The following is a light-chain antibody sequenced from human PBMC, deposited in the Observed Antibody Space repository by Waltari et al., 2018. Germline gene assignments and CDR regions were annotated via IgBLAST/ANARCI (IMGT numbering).Light chain of an antibody. CDR1: SSDVGGYNY. Sequence: QSALTQPASVSGSPGQSIPISCTGTSSDVGGYNYFSWYQQHPAKAPKLMIYAVTNRPSGVSNRFSGSKSGNTASLTISGLQAEDEADYYCSSYTSSNTLGFGTGTKVTVL. CDR2: AVT. V-gene: IGLV2-14*03. CDR3: SSYTSSNTLG. J-gene: IGLJ1*01.